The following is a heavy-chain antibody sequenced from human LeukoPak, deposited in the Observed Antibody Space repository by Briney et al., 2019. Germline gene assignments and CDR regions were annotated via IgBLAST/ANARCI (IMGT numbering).Heavy chain of an antibody. Sequence: GGSLRLSCAASGFTFSSYAMSWVRQAPGKGLEWVSAISGSGGSTYYADSVKGRFTISRDNAKKTLYLQMNSLRAEDTAVYYCARSIGLAGGGVDVWGQGTTVTVSS. CDR2: ISGSGGST. CDR3: ARSIGLAGGGVDV. D-gene: IGHD4-23*01. V-gene: IGHV3-23*01. CDR1: GFTFSSYA. J-gene: IGHJ6*02.